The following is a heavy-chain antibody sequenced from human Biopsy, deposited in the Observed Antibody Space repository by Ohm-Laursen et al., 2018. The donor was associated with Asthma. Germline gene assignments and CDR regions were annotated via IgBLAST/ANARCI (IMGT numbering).Heavy chain of an antibody. J-gene: IGHJ3*02. D-gene: IGHD4-23*01. CDR3: ARAYGGYFFSGAFDI. CDR1: GFTVSSNG. V-gene: IGHV3-53*01. CDR2: IYSGGGT. Sequence: SLRLSCTASGFTVSSNGMSWVRQPPGKGLEWVSVIYSGGGTFYADSVKGRVTISRDISKNTLSLQMNSLRAEDTAVYYCARAYGGYFFSGAFDIWGQGTMVTVSS.